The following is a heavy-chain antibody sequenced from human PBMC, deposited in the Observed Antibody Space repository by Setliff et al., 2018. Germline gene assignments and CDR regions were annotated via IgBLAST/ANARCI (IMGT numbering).Heavy chain of an antibody. CDR2: VYHTGTA. D-gene: IGHD2-15*01. CDR3: ARGGTYRYFDY. Sequence: SETLSLTCTVSGDSIITTYFWSWIRQPPGKGQEFIGYVYHTGTANYDPSLESRVTLSVDTSKNQFSLKLSSVTAADTAVYYCARGGTYRYFDYWGQGTPVTVS. CDR1: GDSIITTYF. J-gene: IGHJ4*02. V-gene: IGHV4-59*01.